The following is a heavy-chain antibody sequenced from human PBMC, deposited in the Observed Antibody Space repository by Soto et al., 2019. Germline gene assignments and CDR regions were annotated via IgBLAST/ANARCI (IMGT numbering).Heavy chain of an antibody. J-gene: IGHJ4*02. V-gene: IGHV5-51*01. CDR2: IYPGDSDT. CDR3: ARHKGESSSWYYFDY. Sequence: GESLKISCKGSGYSFTSYWIGWVRQMPGKGLEWMGIIYPGDSDTRYSPSFQGQVTISADKSISTAYLQWSSLKASDTAMYYCARHKGESSSWYYFDYWGQGTLVTVSS. CDR1: GYSFTSYW. D-gene: IGHD6-13*01.